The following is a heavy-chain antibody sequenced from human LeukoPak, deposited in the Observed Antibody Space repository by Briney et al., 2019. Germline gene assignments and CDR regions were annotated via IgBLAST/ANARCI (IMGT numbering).Heavy chain of an antibody. CDR2: INPAGDT. Sequence: GGSLRLSCAASGFTFSTYDMHWVRQATGKGLEWVSGINPAGDTYYPGSVKGRFTISRDNSKNTLYLQMNSLRAEDTAVYYCAKDTLGLWFGELRGEAYFDYWGQGTLVTVSS. D-gene: IGHD3-10*01. CDR1: GFTFSTYD. J-gene: IGHJ4*02. V-gene: IGHV3-13*04. CDR3: AKDTLGLWFGELRGEAYFDY.